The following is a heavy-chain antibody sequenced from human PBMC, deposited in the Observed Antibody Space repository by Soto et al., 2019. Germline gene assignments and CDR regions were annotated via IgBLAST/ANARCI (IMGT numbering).Heavy chain of an antibody. Sequence: EVQLLESGGALVQPGGSLRLSCAASGFTFSAYAMSWVRQAPGKGLQWVSTISGSGSNTYYADSVKGRFTISRDNSKNTLHLQMSGLRDEDTAVFYCARKWGDDYIYFDLWGRGTLVTVSS. D-gene: IGHD4-4*01. J-gene: IGHJ2*01. CDR2: ISGSGSNT. V-gene: IGHV3-23*01. CDR1: GFTFSAYA. CDR3: ARKWGDDYIYFDL.